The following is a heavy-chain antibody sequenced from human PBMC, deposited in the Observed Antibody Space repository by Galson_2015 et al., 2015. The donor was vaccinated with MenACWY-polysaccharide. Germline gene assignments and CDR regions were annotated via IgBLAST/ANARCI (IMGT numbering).Heavy chain of an antibody. CDR1: GFTFSSYW. Sequence: SLRLSCAASGFTFSSYWIHWVRQAPGEGLVWVSRINTDGSSTSYADSVKGRFTVSGDNAKNTVYLQMNSLRAEDTAVYYCARDPHCGAGCSIHDAFDVWGQGTKVTVSS. J-gene: IGHJ3*01. CDR2: INTDGSST. V-gene: IGHV3-74*01. CDR3: ARDPHCGAGCSIHDAFDV. D-gene: IGHD2-21*02.